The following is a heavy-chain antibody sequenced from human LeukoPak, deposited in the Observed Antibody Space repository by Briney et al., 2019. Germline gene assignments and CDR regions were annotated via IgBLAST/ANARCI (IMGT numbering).Heavy chain of an antibody. J-gene: IGHJ4*02. CDR1: GFTFNTYT. CDR3: ARGHIAVAGHYGAGPSDY. CDR2: ISGSSGII. Sequence: PGGSLRLSCAASGFTFNTYTMNWVRQAPGKGLEWVSYISGSSGIIDYADSVRGRFTISRDNAKNSLYLQMNSLRAEDTAVYYCARGHIAVAGHYGAGPSDYWGQGTLVTVSS. D-gene: IGHD6-19*01. V-gene: IGHV3-48*01.